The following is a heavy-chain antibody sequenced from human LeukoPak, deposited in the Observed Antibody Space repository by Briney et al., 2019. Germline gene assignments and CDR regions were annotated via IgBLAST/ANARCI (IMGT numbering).Heavy chain of an antibody. CDR2: ISSSSSYI. D-gene: IGHD3-10*02. J-gene: IGHJ6*04. Sequence: GGSLRLSCAASGFTVSSNYMSWVRQAPGKGLEWVSSISSSSSYIYYADSVKGRFTISRDNAKNSLYLQMNSLRAEDTAVYCCAELGITMIGGVWGKGTTVTISS. CDR1: GFTVSSNY. CDR3: AELGITMIGGV. V-gene: IGHV3-21*01.